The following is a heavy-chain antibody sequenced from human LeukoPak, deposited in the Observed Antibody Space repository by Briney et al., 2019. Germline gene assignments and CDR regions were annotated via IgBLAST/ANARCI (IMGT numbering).Heavy chain of an antibody. CDR1: GFTFSSYG. Sequence: PGRSLRLSCAASGFTFSSYGMHWVRQAPGKGLEWVAVISYDGSNKYYADSVQGRFTISRDNSKNTLYLQMNSLRAEDTAVYYCAKDLGGGSGCYDLWGRSTVVTVSS. CDR3: AKDLGGGSGCYDL. CDR2: ISYDGSNK. J-gene: IGHJ2*01. V-gene: IGHV3-30*18. D-gene: IGHD6-19*01.